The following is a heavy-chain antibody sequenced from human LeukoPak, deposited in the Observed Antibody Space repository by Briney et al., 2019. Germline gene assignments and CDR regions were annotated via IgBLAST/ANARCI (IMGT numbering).Heavy chain of an antibody. CDR3: ARSASKWSYDAFDI. CDR1: GFTFSSYA. V-gene: IGHV3-30-3*01. D-gene: IGHD2-15*01. CDR2: ISYDGTNK. Sequence: GGSLRLSCAASGFTFSSYAMHWVRQAPGKGLEWVAVISYDGTNKYYADSVKGRFTISRDISKNTLYLQMNSLRAEDTAVYYCARSASKWSYDAFDIWGQGTMVTVSS. J-gene: IGHJ3*02.